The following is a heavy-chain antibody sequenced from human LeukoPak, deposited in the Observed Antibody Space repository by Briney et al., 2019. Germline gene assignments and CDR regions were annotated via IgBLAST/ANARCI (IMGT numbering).Heavy chain of an antibody. V-gene: IGHV3-23*01. J-gene: IGHJ5*02. CDR2: IGGSGGGT. CDR1: GFTFVNSA. D-gene: IGHD3-3*01. Sequence: GRSLRLSCAASGFTFVNSAMTWVRQAPGKGLEWVSAIGGSGGGTYYADSVRGRFTISRDNSKNTLYLQMTSLRADDTAIYYCAKDQHDFWSGNPLTWGQGTLVAVSS. CDR3: AKDQHDFWSGNPLT.